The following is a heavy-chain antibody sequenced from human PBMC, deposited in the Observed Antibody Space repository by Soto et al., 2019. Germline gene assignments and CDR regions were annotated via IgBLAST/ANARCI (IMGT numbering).Heavy chain of an antibody. J-gene: IGHJ4*02. CDR1: GYSFTSYW. CDR2: IDPSDSYT. CDR3: ARHDLGYCSGGSCSAGFDY. Sequence: GESLKISCKGSGYSFTSYWISWVRQMPGKGLEWMGRIDPSDSYTNYSPSFQGHVTISADKSISTAYLQWSSLKASDTAMYYCARHDLGYCSGGSCSAGFDYWGQGTLVTVSS. V-gene: IGHV5-10-1*01. D-gene: IGHD2-15*01.